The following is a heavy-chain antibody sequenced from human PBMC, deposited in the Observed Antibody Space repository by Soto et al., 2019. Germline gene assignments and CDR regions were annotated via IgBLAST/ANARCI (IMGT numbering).Heavy chain of an antibody. CDR2: IYHSGSI. CDR1: GGSISSSNW. J-gene: IGHJ4*02. Sequence: QVQLQESGPGLVKPSGTLSLTCAVSGGSISSSNWWSWVRQPPGKGLEWIGEIYHSGSIHFNPSLKSRVTISVDTSKNQSSLRLSSVTAADTAVYYCARSVLLGGSGLPLIDYWGQGTLVTVSS. CDR3: ARSVLLGGSGLPLIDY. V-gene: IGHV4-4*02. D-gene: IGHD3-10*01.